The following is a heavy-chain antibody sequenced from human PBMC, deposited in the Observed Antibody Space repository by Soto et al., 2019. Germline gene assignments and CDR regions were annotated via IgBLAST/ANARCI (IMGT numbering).Heavy chain of an antibody. D-gene: IGHD2-15*01. CDR2: ISSSSSYI. J-gene: IGHJ6*02. CDR1: GFTFISYS. CDR3: ARGYCSGGSCSHYYYYGMDV. Sequence: GGSLSLSCASSGFTFISYSMNWVRQAPGKGLEWVSSISSSSSYIYYADSVKGRFTISRDNAKNSLYLQMNSLRAEDTAVYYCARGYCSGGSCSHYYYYGMDVWGQGTTVTVSS. V-gene: IGHV3-21*01.